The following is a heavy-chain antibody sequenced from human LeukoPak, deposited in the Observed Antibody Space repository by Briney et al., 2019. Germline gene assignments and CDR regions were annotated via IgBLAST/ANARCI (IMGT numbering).Heavy chain of an antibody. J-gene: IGHJ4*02. CDR3: ARGESSSWYEYYFDY. CDR1: GFTFSSYP. CDR2: ITGSGTST. Sequence: GGSLILAFAVSGFTFSSYPISWVRQARGRGLGWVSVITGSGTSTNYADSVKGRLTISRDNAKNTLYLQMNSLRAEDTAVYYCARGESSSWYEYYFDYSGQGTLVTASS. D-gene: IGHD6-13*01. V-gene: IGHV3-23*01.